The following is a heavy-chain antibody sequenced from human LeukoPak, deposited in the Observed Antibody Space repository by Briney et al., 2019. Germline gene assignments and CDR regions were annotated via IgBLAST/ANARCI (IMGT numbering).Heavy chain of an antibody. J-gene: IGHJ3*01. CDR1: GFTFSSFA. D-gene: IGHD3-16*02. CDR2: ISTDGSIE. Sequence: QPGRSLRLSCAASGFTFSSFAVHWVRQAPGKGLEWVALISTDGSIENHADSVKGRFTISRDNSKNTLYLQMNSPRPEDTAVYYCARDARLGELSFPGAYDLWGQGTMVIVSS. CDR3: ARDARLGELSFPGAYDL. V-gene: IGHV3-30-3*01.